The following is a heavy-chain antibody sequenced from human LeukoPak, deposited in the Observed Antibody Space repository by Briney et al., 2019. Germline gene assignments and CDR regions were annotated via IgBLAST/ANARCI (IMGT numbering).Heavy chain of an antibody. V-gene: IGHV4-38-2*02. CDR3: ARYKCDSGYDCPPYYMDV. J-gene: IGHJ6*03. Sequence: KPSETLSLTCTVSGYSISSGYYWGWIRQPPGKGLEWIGSVYHSGTPYYNPSLKSRVTISVDTSKNQFSLKLSSVTAADTAVYYCARYKCDSGYDCPPYYMDVWGKGTTVTISS. D-gene: IGHD5-12*01. CDR2: VYHSGTP. CDR1: GYSISSGYY.